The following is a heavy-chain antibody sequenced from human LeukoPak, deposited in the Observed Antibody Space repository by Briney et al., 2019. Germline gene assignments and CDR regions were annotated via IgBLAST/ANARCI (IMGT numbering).Heavy chain of an antibody. CDR2: ISGSGGST. J-gene: IGHJ4*02. CDR1: GFTFSSYA. V-gene: IGHV3-23*01. CDR3: ARSEGATTLGY. D-gene: IGHD1-26*01. Sequence: GGSLRLSCAASGFTFSSYAMSWVRQAPGKGLEWASAISGSGGSTYYADSVKGRFTISRDNSKNTLYLQMNSLRAEDTAVYYCARSEGATTLGYWGQGTLVTVSS.